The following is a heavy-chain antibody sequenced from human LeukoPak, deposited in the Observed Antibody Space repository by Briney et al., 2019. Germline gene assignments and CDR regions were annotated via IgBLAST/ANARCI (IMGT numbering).Heavy chain of an antibody. D-gene: IGHD1-20*01. CDR1: GGSISSGGYY. Sequence: PSQTLSLTCTVSGGSISSGGYYWSWIRQHPGKGLEWIGYIYYSGSTYYNPSLKSRVTISVDTSKNQFSLKLSSATAADTAVYYCARGRYNWNDGFDAFDIWGQGTMVTVSS. V-gene: IGHV4-31*03. CDR2: IYYSGST. J-gene: IGHJ3*02. CDR3: ARGRYNWNDGFDAFDI.